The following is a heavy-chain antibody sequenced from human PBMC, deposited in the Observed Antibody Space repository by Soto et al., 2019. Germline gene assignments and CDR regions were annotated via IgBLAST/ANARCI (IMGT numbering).Heavy chain of an antibody. CDR2: IYPGDSDT. CDR3: ARILLGKAAAGTAYYMDV. CDR1: GYSFTSYW. J-gene: IGHJ6*03. D-gene: IGHD6-13*01. Sequence: GESLKISCKGSGYSFTSYWIGWVRQMPGKGLEWMGIIYPGDSDTRYSPSFQGQVTISADKSISTAYLQWSSLKASDTAMYYCARILLGKAAAGTAYYMDVWGKGTTVTVSS. V-gene: IGHV5-51*01.